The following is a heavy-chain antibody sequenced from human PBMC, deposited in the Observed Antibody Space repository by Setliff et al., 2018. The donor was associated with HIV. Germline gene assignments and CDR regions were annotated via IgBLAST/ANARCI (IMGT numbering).Heavy chain of an antibody. CDR1: GYSISSGYY. J-gene: IGHJ3*02. CDR3: ARQGYYDSSGSRDAFDI. V-gene: IGHV4-38-2*01. D-gene: IGHD3-22*01. Sequence: LSLTCAVSGYSISSGYYWGWIRQPPGKGLEWIGSIYHSGSTYYNPSLKSRVTISVDTSKNQFSLKLSSVTAADTAVYYCARQGYYDSSGSRDAFDIWGQGTMVTVS. CDR2: IYHSGST.